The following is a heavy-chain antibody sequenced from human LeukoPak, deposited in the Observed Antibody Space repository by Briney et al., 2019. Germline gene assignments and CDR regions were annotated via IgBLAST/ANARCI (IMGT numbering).Heavy chain of an antibody. D-gene: IGHD6-13*01. CDR1: GYTFSGYY. Sequence: ASVKVSCKASGYTFSGYYMHWVRQAPGQGRAWMGWINPNSGGTNYAQKFQGRVTMTRDTSISTAYMELSRLRSDDTAVYYCARGYPLSTTAAGTYFQHWGQGTLVTVSS. CDR3: ARGYPLSTTAAGTYFQH. V-gene: IGHV1-2*02. J-gene: IGHJ1*01. CDR2: INPNSGGT.